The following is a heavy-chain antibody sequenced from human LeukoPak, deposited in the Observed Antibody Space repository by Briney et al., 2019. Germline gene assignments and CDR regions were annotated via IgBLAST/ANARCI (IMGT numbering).Heavy chain of an antibody. CDR2: INSSGGST. D-gene: IGHD3-10*01. CDR3: ATAGVVRGVMYYFAY. Sequence: ASVTVSCKASGYTFTSYYMHWVRQAPGQGLEWMGIINSSGGSTSYAQKFQGRVTMTRDMSTSTVYMELRSLRSEDTAVYYCATAGVVRGVMYYFAYWGQGTLVTVSS. J-gene: IGHJ4*02. CDR1: GYTFTSYY. V-gene: IGHV1-46*01.